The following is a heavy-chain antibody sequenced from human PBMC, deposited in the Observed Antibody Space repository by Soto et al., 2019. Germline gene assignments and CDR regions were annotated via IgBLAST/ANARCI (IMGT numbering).Heavy chain of an antibody. CDR1: GFTFDDYA. Sequence: EVQLVESGGGLVQPGRSLRLSCAASGFTFDDYAMHWVRQAPGKGLEWVSGISWNSGSIGYADSVKGRFTISRDNAKNSLYLQMNSLRAEDTALYYCAKEPHGDYGYWGHGTLVTVSS. J-gene: IGHJ4*01. CDR2: ISWNSGSI. D-gene: IGHD4-17*01. V-gene: IGHV3-9*01. CDR3: AKEPHGDYGY.